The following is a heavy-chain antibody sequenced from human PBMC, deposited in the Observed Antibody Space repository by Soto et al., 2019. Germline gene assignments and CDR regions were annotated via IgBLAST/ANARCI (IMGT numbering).Heavy chain of an antibody. CDR2: INHSGST. J-gene: IGHJ1*01. D-gene: IGHD2-15*01. Sequence: QVQLQQWGAGLLKPSETLSLTCAVYGGSFSGYYWSWIRQPPGKGLEWIGEINHSGSTNYNPSLKSRVTISVDTSKNQFSLKLSSVTAADTAVYYCARGRRGGTRAQYFQHWGQGTLVTVSS. CDR3: ARGRRGGTRAQYFQH. CDR1: GGSFSGYY. V-gene: IGHV4-34*01.